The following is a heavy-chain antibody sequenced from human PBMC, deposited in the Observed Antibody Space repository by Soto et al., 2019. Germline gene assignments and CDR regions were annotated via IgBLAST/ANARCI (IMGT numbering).Heavy chain of an antibody. J-gene: IGHJ5*02. V-gene: IGHV3-23*01. D-gene: IGHD6-19*01. Sequence: GGSLRLSCAGSGSTFSDYAMNWVRQAPGKGLEWVSVISDNGIKTYYADSVKGRFTISRDNSKNTLYLQMNSLRAEDTAVYYCASRRGSSGWYRWFDPWGQGTLVTVSS. CDR2: ISDNGIKT. CDR1: GSTFSDYA. CDR3: ASRRGSSGWYRWFDP.